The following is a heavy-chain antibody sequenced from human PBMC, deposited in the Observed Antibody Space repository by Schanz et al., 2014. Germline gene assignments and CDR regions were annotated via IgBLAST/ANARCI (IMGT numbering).Heavy chain of an antibody. V-gene: IGHV1-8*01. J-gene: IGHJ3*02. D-gene: IGHD1-1*01. CDR3: ARGTMTGTFDI. CDR2: MNPNSGNT. Sequence: QVQVVQSGAEVKKPGASVKVSCKASGYTFTSHGISWVRQATGQGLEWMGWMNPNSGNTGYAQKFQGRVTMTTDTSTSTAYMELSSLRYEDTALYYCARGTMTGTFDIWGQGTMVTGSS. CDR1: GYTFTSHG.